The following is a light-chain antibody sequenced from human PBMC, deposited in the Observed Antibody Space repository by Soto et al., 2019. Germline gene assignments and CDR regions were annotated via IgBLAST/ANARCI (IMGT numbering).Light chain of an antibody. J-gene: IGKJ1*01. CDR3: HPYDSRP. V-gene: IGKV3-20*01. CDR1: QSFNSIY. CDR2: GAS. Sequence: EIVLTQSPGTLSLSPGERATLSCRASQSFNSIYLAWYQQKPGQAPRLLIYGASSRATGIPDRFSGSGSGTDFTLTISRMEPEEFAVYYWHPYDSRPFGQGTKVDIK.